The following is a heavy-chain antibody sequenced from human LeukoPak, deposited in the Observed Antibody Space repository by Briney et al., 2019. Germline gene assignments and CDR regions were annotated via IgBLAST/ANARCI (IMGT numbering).Heavy chain of an antibody. J-gene: IGHJ4*02. D-gene: IGHD4/OR15-4a*01. CDR3: ARDKYGATDYFDY. CDR2: IFYSRST. V-gene: IGHV4-59*01. CDR1: GGSISGYY. Sequence: SETLSLTCTVSGGSISGYYWSWIRQPPGKGLEWIGYIFYSRSTNYNPSLKSRVTISVDTSKSQFSLKLSSVTAADTAVYYCARDKYGATDYFDYWGQGTLVIVSS.